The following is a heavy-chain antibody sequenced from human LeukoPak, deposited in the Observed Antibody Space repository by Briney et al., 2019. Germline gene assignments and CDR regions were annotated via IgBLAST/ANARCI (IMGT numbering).Heavy chain of an antibody. CDR3: VKGPWYFDILTGFFDS. CDR1: GFTFSSYA. J-gene: IGHJ4*02. V-gene: IGHV3-23*01. Sequence: QTGGSLRLSCAASGFTFSSYALSWVRQAPGTGLEWVSTINGGGSTTYYADSVKGRFTITRDNSKSTLSLQLNSLRGEDTAIYFCVKGPWYFDILTGFFDSWGQGTLVTVSS. CDR2: INGGGSTT. D-gene: IGHD3-9*01.